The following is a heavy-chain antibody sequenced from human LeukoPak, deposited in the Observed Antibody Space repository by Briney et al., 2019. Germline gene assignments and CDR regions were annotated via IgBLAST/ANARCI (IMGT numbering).Heavy chain of an antibody. CDR3: ARPKDSGDSVVTFDS. J-gene: IGHJ4*02. CDR1: GFTFSSYW. D-gene: IGHD4-17*01. Sequence: GGSYALSCAASGFTFSSYWMHWVRQAPGKGLVWVSRINKDGSSTTYADSVKGRFTISRDNAENTLYLQLSSLRGEDTAVYYCARPKDSGDSVVTFDSWGQGPLVIVTA. V-gene: IGHV3-74*01. CDR2: INKDGSST.